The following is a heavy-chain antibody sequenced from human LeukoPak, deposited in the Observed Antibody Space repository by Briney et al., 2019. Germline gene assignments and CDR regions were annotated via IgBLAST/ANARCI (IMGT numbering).Heavy chain of an antibody. D-gene: IGHD3-16*01. J-gene: IGHJ4*02. CDR3: AREHSWGDFDY. CDR1: GFTFSSYW. CDR2: IKQDGSEK. V-gene: IGHV3-7*01. Sequence: PGGSLRLSCAVSGFTFSSYWMSWVRQAPGKGLEWVANIKQDGSEKYYVDSVKGRFTISRDNAKNSLYLQMNSLRAEDTAVYYCAREHSWGDFDYWGQGTLVTVSS.